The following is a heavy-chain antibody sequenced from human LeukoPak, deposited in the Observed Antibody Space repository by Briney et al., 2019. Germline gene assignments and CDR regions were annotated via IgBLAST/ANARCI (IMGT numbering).Heavy chain of an antibody. Sequence: PGGSLRLSCAASGFTFSSYWMNWARQAPGKGLEWVASINHNGNVNYYVDSVKGRFTISRDNAKNSLYLQMSNLRAEDTAVYFCARIGYSSSSFDYWGQGVLVTVYS. CDR3: ARIGYSSSSFDY. V-gene: IGHV3-7*03. D-gene: IGHD6-6*01. J-gene: IGHJ4*02. CDR1: GFTFSSYW. CDR2: INHNGNVN.